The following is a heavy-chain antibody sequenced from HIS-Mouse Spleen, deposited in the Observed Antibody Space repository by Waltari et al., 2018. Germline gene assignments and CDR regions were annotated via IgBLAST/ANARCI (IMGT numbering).Heavy chain of an antibody. CDR1: GYTFTGYY. Sequence: QVQLVQSGAEVKKPGASVKVSCKASGYTFTGYYMHWVRQAPGQGLEWMGWINPKSGGTNYEQKVQGRVTMTRDTSISTAYMELSRLRSDDTAVYYCARVNSSGWYVDWGQGTLVTVSS. V-gene: IGHV1-2*02. CDR2: INPKSGGT. CDR3: ARVNSSGWYVD. D-gene: IGHD6-19*01. J-gene: IGHJ4*02.